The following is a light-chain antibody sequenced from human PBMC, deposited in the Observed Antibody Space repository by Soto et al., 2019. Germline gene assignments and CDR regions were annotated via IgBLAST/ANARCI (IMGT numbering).Light chain of an antibody. J-gene: IGLJ1*01. CDR1: TSNIGAGYD. CDR2: GNS. Sequence: VRTRRPSVFGAPGQRVTFSCTGGTSNIGAGYDVHWYQQLPGTAPKLLIYGNSNRPSGVPDRFSGSKSGTSASLAITGLQAEDEADYYCQSYDSSHYVFGTGTKVTVL. V-gene: IGLV1-40*01. CDR3: QSYDSSHYV.